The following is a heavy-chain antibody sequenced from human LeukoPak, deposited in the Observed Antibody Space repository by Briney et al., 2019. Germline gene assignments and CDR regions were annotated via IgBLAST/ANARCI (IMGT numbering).Heavy chain of an antibody. CDR3: ASPNCSGGSCYWFDP. V-gene: IGHV4-39*01. J-gene: IGHJ5*02. CDR1: GGSISSSSYY. Sequence: SETLSPTCTVSGGSISSSSYYWGWIRQPPGKGLEWIGSIYYSGSTYYNPSLKSRVTISVDTSKNQFSLKLSSVTAADTAVYYCASPNCSGGSCYWFDPWGQGTLVTASS. CDR2: IYYSGST. D-gene: IGHD2-15*01.